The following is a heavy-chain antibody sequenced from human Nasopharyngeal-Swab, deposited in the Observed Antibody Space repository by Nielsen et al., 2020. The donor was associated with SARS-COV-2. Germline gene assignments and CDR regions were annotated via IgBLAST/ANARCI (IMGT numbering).Heavy chain of an antibody. Sequence: GESLKISCVVPGFSVSSNYMSWVRQAPGKGLEWVSVIYSGGTTYYADSVKGRFTISRDNSKNTLYLQMNSLRAEDTAVYYCARDLTLDSGELLWGEGTLVTVSS. CDR3: ARDLTLDSGELL. D-gene: IGHD1-26*01. CDR2: IYSGGTT. V-gene: IGHV3-53*01. J-gene: IGHJ4*02. CDR1: GFSVSSNY.